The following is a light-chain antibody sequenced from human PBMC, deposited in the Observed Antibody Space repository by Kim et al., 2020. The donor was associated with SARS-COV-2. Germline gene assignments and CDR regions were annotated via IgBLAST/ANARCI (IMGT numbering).Light chain of an antibody. Sequence: EIVLTQSPATLSLSPGERATLSCRASQSVSSYLAWYQQKPGQAPRLLFYDASTRATGIPARFSGSGSGTDFTLTISSLEPEDFAVYYCQQRSNWPLTFGGGTKVDSK. J-gene: IGKJ4*01. V-gene: IGKV3-11*01. CDR3: QQRSNWPLT. CDR1: QSVSSY. CDR2: DAS.